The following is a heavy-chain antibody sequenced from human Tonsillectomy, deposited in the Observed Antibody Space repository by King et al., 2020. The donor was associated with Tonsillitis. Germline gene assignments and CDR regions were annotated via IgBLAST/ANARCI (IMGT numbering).Heavy chain of an antibody. CDR1: GFTFSSFA. Sequence: VQLVESGGGVVQPWRSLRLSCATSGFTFSSFAMHCFRQAPGKGLEWGAVISSDGNNKYYPESVKGRFTISRDNSRNTLNLQISSLRPEDTAVYFCARDRPPDQFPYAYYYYYYIDVWGKGTTVTVSS. J-gene: IGHJ6*03. CDR2: ISSDGNNK. D-gene: IGHD2-2*01. V-gene: IGHV3-30-3*01. CDR3: ARDRPPDQFPYAYYYYYYIDV.